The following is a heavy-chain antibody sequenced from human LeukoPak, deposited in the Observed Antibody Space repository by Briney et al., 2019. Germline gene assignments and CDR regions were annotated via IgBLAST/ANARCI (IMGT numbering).Heavy chain of an antibody. Sequence: GGSLRLSCAASGFTFSSYSMNWVRQAPGKGLEWVSSISSSSSYIYYADSVKGRFTISRDNAKNSLYLQMNSLRAEDTAVYYCARRDSSGWYYFDYWGQGTLVTVSS. J-gene: IGHJ4*02. CDR3: ARRDSSGWYYFDY. D-gene: IGHD6-19*01. CDR2: ISSSSSYI. V-gene: IGHV3-21*01. CDR1: GFTFSSYS.